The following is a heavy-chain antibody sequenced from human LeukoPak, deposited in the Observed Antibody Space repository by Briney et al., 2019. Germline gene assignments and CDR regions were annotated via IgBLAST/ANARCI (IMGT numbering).Heavy chain of an antibody. CDR3: ARVDCSGGSCYTSFDY. Sequence: ASVKVSCKASGGTFSSYAISWVRQVPGQGLEWMGGIIPIFGTANYAQKFQGRVTITTDESTSTAYMELSSLRSEDTAVYYCARVDCSGGSCYTSFDYWGQGTLVTVSS. J-gene: IGHJ4*02. CDR2: IIPIFGTA. D-gene: IGHD2-15*01. CDR1: GGTFSSYA. V-gene: IGHV1-69*05.